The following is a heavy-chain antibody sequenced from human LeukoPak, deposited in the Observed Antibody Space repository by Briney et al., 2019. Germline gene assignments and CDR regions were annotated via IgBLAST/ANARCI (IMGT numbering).Heavy chain of an antibody. CDR3: ARVEAYCGGDCSEYFQH. Sequence: SVKVSCKASGGTFSSYAISWVRQAPGQGLEWMGRIIPIFGIANYAQKFQGRVTITADRSTSTAYMELSSLRSEDTAVYYCARVEAYCGGDCSEYFQHWGQGTLVTVSS. V-gene: IGHV1-69*04. J-gene: IGHJ1*01. CDR2: IIPIFGIA. D-gene: IGHD2-21*02. CDR1: GGTFSSYA.